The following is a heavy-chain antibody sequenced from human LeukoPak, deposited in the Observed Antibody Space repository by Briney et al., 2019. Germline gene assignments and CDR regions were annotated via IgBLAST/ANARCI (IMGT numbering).Heavy chain of an antibody. CDR1: GDSISSYY. CDR2: IYASGST. J-gene: IGHJ5*02. Sequence: SETLSLTCTVSGDSISSYYWSWIRQPAGKGLEWIGRIYASGSTNYNPSLKSRVTMSVDTSKNQFSLKLSSVTAADTAVYYCARHAGVTTPDNWFDPWGQGTLVTVSS. CDR3: ARHAGVTTPDNWFDP. V-gene: IGHV4-4*07. D-gene: IGHD4-17*01.